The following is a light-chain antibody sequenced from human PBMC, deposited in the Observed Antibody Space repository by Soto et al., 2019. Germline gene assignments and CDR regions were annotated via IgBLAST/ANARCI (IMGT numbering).Light chain of an antibody. CDR2: GNS. J-gene: IGLJ1*01. CDR3: QSYDSSLSGFV. Sequence: QSVLTQPLSVSGAPGQRVTISCTRSSSNIGAGYDVHWYQQLPGTAPKLLICGNSNRPSGVPDRFSGSKSGTSASLAITGLQAEDEADYYCQSYDSSLSGFVFGTGTKVTVL. V-gene: IGLV1-40*01. CDR1: SSNIGAGYD.